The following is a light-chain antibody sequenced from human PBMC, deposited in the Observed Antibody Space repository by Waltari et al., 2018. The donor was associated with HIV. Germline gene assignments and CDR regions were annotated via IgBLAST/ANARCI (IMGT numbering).Light chain of an antibody. V-gene: IGLV3-27*01. CDR1: VLSKKF. CDR2: KDN. J-gene: IGLJ2*01. Sequence: SYELTQPSSVSVSPGQTARNTCSGDVLSKKFARWFQQKPGQAPVLIIYKDNERPSGIPERFSGSSSGTTVTLTISGAQVDDEADYYCYSATENNLVFGGGTKLTVL. CDR3: YSATENNLV.